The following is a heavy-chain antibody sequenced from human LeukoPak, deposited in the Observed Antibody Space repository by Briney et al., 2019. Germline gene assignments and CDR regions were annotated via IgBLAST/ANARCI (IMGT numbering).Heavy chain of an antibody. J-gene: IGHJ4*02. CDR1: GGSISSYY. CDR2: IYYSGST. D-gene: IGHD6-13*01. V-gene: IGHV4-59*01. Sequence: PSETLSLTCTVSGGSISSYYWSWIRRPPGKGLEWIGYIYYSGSTNYNPSLKSRVTISVDTSKNQFPLKLSCVTAADTAVYYCARDSGQQLLNYWGQGTLVTVSS. CDR3: ARDSGQQLLNY.